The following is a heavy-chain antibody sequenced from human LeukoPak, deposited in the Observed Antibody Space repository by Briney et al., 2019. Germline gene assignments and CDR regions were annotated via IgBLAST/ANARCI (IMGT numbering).Heavy chain of an antibody. CDR3: AKARGLRYCSSTSCYTPNYYYYGMDV. CDR2: ISGSGGST. D-gene: IGHD2-2*02. V-gene: IGHV3-23*01. CDR1: GFTFSSYA. Sequence: GGSLRLSCAASGFTFSSYAMSWVRQAPGKGLEWVSAISGSGGSTYYADSVKGRFSISRDNSKNTLYLQMNSLRAEDTAVNYCAKARGLRYCSSTSCYTPNYYYYGMDVWGQGTTVTVSS. J-gene: IGHJ6*02.